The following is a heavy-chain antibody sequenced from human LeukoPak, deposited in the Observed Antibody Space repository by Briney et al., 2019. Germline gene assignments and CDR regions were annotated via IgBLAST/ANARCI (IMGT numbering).Heavy chain of an antibody. V-gene: IGHV3-7*01. CDR3: ARDARVVLDY. CDR1: GFNFRDYW. J-gene: IGHJ4*02. Sequence: GGPLRLSCVVSGFNFRDYWMSWVRQAPGKGLEWVANTQEDGNEIYYVDSVKGRFTISRDNAKNSLYLQMNSLRAEDTAVYYRARDARVVLDYWGQGTLVTVSS. CDR2: TQEDGNEI. D-gene: IGHD2-15*01.